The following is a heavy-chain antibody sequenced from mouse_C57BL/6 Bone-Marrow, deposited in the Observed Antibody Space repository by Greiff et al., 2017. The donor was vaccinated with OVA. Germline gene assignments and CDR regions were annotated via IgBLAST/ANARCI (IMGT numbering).Heavy chain of an antibody. V-gene: IGHV5-9-1*02. D-gene: IGHD1-1*01. Sequence: EVMLVESGEGLVKPGGSLKLSCAASGFTFSSYAMSWVRQTPEKRLEWVAYISSGGDYIYYADTVKGRFTISRDNARNTLYLQMSSLKSEDTAMYYCTRDPLYYGSSYGFAYWGQGTLVTVSA. CDR3: TRDPLYYGSSYGFAY. CDR2: ISSGGDYI. J-gene: IGHJ3*01. CDR1: GFTFSSYA.